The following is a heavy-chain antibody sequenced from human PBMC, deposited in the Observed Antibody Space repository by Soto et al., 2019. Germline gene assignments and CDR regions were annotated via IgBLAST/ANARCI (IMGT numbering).Heavy chain of an antibody. CDR1: GFTFSSYG. J-gene: IGHJ1*01. Sequence: GGSLRLSCAASGFTFSSYGMHWVRQAPGKGLKRVAVISYDGSNKYYADSVKGRFTISRDNSKNTLYLQMNSLRAEDTVVYYCAIDLYYDSSGYYLDFQHWGQGTLVTVSS. CDR2: ISYDGSNK. D-gene: IGHD3-22*01. V-gene: IGHV3-30*03. CDR3: AIDLYYDSSGYYLDFQH.